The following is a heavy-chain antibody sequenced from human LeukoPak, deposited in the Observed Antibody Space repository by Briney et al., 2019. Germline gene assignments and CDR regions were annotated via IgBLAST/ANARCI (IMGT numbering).Heavy chain of an antibody. D-gene: IGHD2-15*01. V-gene: IGHV1-3*01. CDR1: GYTFTNYA. CDR2: INPGNGGT. Sequence: ASVKVSCKGSGYTFTNYAVHWVRQAPGQRLEWLGLINPGNGGTKYSQNFQGRVTVTSDTSAATAYVELNSLTSEDTAVYYCARERWHCRVNCYSVYYYALDVWGQGTTVTVSS. CDR3: ARERWHCRVNCYSVYYYALDV. J-gene: IGHJ6*02.